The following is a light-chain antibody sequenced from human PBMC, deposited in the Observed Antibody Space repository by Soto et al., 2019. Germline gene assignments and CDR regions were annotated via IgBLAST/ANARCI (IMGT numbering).Light chain of an antibody. CDR3: LLYYGGAQGVV. CDR2: RTT. CDR1: TGAVTSGHS. V-gene: IGLV7-43*01. J-gene: IGLJ2*01. Sequence: QTVVTQEPSLTVSPGGTVTLTCASSTGAVTSGHSPNWIQQRPGQAPRTLIYRTTNKHSRTPARFSGSLLGGKAALTLSGVQPEDEAEYYCLLYYGGAQGVVVGGGTKLTVL.